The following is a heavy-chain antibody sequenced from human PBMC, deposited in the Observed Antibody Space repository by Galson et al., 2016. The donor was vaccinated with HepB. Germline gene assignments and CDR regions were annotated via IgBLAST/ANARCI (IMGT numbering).Heavy chain of an antibody. V-gene: IGHV4-30-2*01. Sequence: TLSLTCAVSGGSISSGDYSWSWIRQPPGKGLEWIGYIYHSGSTYYNPSLKSRVTISVDKSKNQFSLKLSSVTAADTAVYYCARVRSRGHYFDYWGKGTTVTVSS. CDR1: GGSISSGDYS. J-gene: IGHJ4*03. CDR2: IYHSGST. D-gene: IGHD6-25*01. CDR3: ARVRSRGHYFDY.